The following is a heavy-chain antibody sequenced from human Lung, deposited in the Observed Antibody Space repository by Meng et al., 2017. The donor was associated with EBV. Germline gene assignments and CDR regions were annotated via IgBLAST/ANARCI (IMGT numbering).Heavy chain of an antibody. CDR2: IYHSGST. V-gene: IGHV4-4*02. CDR3: ARYCSGGSCYRDVSRNNWYFDL. J-gene: IGHJ2*01. Sequence: VLLQGSGPGLVKPSGTLPLTCGVSGGSTSSSNWWSWVRQPPGKGLEWIGEIYHSGSTNYNPSLKSRVTISVDKSKNQFSLKLSSVTAADTAVYYCARYCSGGSCYRDVSRNNWYFDLWGRGTLLTVSS. D-gene: IGHD2-15*01. CDR1: GGSTSSSNW.